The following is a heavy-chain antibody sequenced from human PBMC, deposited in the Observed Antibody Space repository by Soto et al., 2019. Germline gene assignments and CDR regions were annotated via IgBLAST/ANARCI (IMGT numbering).Heavy chain of an antibody. D-gene: IGHD1-26*01. CDR3: ARDGTYSGTEVGVFAFDI. CDR1: GFTFSDYY. CDR2: ISSSSSYT. Sequence: PGGSLRLSCAASGFTFSDYYMSWIRQAPGKGLEWVSYISSSSSYTNYADSVKGRFTISGDNAKNSLYLQMNSLRAEDTAVYYCARDGTYSGTEVGVFAFDIWGQGTMVTVSS. V-gene: IGHV3-11*06. J-gene: IGHJ3*02.